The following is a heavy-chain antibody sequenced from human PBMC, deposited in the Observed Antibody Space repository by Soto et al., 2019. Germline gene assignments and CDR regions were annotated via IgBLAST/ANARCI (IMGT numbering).Heavy chain of an antibody. J-gene: IGHJ6*02. D-gene: IGHD3-16*02. Sequence: KTSETLSLTCAVYGGSFSGYYWSWIRQPPGKGLEWIGEINHSGSTTYNPSLKSRVTTSVDTSKNQFSLKLDSVTAADTAVYYCARGRQPSKTFQDYIWGSHRSGKEEYCMDVWGQGTTVTVSS. CDR1: GGSFSGYY. V-gene: IGHV4-34*01. CDR3: ARGRQPSKTFQDYIWGSHRSGKEEYCMDV. CDR2: INHSGST.